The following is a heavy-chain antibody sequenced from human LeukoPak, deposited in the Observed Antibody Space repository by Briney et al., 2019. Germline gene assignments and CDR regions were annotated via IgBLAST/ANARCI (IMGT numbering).Heavy chain of an antibody. CDR2: ISYDGSNK. D-gene: IGHD3-3*01. V-gene: IGHV3-30*03. CDR3: AVDRLTIFGVVIILQELWGAFDI. Sequence: PGRSLRLSCAASGFTFSSYGMHWVRQAPGKGLEWVAVISYDGSNKYYADSVKGRFTISRDNSKNTLYLQMNSLRAEDTAVYYCAVDRLTIFGVVIILQELWGAFDIWGQGTMVTVSS. J-gene: IGHJ3*02. CDR1: GFTFSSYG.